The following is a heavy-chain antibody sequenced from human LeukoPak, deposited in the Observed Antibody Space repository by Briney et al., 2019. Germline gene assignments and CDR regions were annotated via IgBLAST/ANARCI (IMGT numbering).Heavy chain of an antibody. CDR1: GFTFGDYA. Sequence: PGRSLRLSCTASGFTFGDYAMSWVRQAPGKGLEWVGFIRSKAYGGTTEYAASVKGRFTISRDDSKSIAYLQMNSLKTEDTAVYYCTRSGVVTAMLDYWGQGTLVTVSS. CDR2: IRSKAYGGTT. V-gene: IGHV3-49*04. J-gene: IGHJ4*02. D-gene: IGHD2-21*02. CDR3: TRSGVVTAMLDY.